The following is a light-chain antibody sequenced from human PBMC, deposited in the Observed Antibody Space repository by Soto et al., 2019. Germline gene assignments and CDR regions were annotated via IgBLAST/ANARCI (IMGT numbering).Light chain of an antibody. CDR1: SSSIGAGYE. Sequence: QSALTQPPSVSXAPGQRVTISCSGTSSSIGAGYEVHWYHQLPGTAPKLVVSGNGNRPSGVPDRLSASKSGTSASLAITGLQAEDEGHYYCQSYDKRLTAYVFGTGTKVTVL. J-gene: IGLJ1*01. V-gene: IGLV1-40*01. CDR3: QSYDKRLTAYV. CDR2: GNG.